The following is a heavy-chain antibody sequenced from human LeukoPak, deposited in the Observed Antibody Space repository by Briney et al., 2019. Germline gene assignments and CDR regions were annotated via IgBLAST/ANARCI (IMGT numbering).Heavy chain of an antibody. D-gene: IGHD1-14*01. V-gene: IGHV3-7*03. CDR3: ARDVLAAGATGTFDI. J-gene: IGHJ3*02. CDR2: IKQDGSEK. Sequence: GGSLRLSCAAVGFTFSMYWMGWVRQAPGKGLEWVANIKQDGSEKYYVDSVKGRFTISRDNAKTSLYPQMNSLRAEDTAVYYCARDVLAAGATGTFDIWGQGTMVTVSS. CDR1: GFTFSMYW.